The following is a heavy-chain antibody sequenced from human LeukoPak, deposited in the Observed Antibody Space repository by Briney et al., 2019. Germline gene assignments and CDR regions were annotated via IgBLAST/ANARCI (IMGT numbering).Heavy chain of an antibody. CDR2: FDPEDGET. CDR1: GYTFTSYY. Sequence: ASVKVSCKASGYTFTSYYMHWVRQAPGKGLEWMGGFDPEDGETIYAQKFQGRVTMTEDTSTDTAYMELSSLGSEDTAVYYCATAVTSNYARGYYFDYWGQGTLVTVSS. D-gene: IGHD4-11*01. J-gene: IGHJ4*02. CDR3: ATAVTSNYARGYYFDY. V-gene: IGHV1-24*01.